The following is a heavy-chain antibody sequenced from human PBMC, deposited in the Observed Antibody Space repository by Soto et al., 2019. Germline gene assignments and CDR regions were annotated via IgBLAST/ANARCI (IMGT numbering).Heavy chain of an antibody. Sequence: ASVKVSCKASGYTFTSYGISWVRQAPGQGLEWMGWISAYNGNTNYAQKLQGRVTITRDTSASTAYMELSSLRSEDTAVYYCARDRRIAVAGTMSWFDPWGQGTLVTVSS. CDR2: ISAYNGNT. V-gene: IGHV1-18*01. D-gene: IGHD6-19*01. CDR1: GYTFTSYG. J-gene: IGHJ5*02. CDR3: ARDRRIAVAGTMSWFDP.